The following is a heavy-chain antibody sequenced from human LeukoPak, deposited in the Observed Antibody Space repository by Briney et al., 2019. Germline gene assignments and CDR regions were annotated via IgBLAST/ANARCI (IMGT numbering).Heavy chain of an antibody. CDR3: ARDRYGVAAGGNWFDP. V-gene: IGHV3-7*01. CDR2: IKYDGIEK. J-gene: IGHJ5*02. CDR1: GFSFSVSW. D-gene: IGHD6-13*01. Sequence: GGSLRLSCAASGFSFSVSWMSWVRQAPGKGLEWVANIKYDGIEKYHVDSVKGRFSISRDNAKNSLYLQMNSLRAEDTAVYYCARDRYGVAAGGNWFDPWGQGTLVTVAS.